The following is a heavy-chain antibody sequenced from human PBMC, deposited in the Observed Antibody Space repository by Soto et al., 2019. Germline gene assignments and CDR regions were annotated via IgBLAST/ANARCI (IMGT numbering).Heavy chain of an antibody. CDR3: ARDLSVTRYYYYGMDV. D-gene: IGHD4-17*01. CDR2: IYHSGST. J-gene: IGHJ6*02. CDR1: GYSISSGYY. Sequence: SETLSLTCAVSGYSISSGYYWGWIRQPPGKGLEWIGSIYHSGSTYYNPSLKSRVTVSVDTSKNQFSLQLSSVTAADTAVYYCARDLSVTRYYYYGMDVWGQGTSVTVSS. V-gene: IGHV4-38-2*02.